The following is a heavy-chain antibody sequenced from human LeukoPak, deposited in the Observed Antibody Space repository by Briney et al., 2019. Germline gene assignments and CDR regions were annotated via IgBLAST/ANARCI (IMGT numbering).Heavy chain of an antibody. CDR3: AGFFYDNSGDAFDI. CDR1: GGSFTFTSHA. V-gene: IGHV1-69*13. D-gene: IGHD3-22*01. J-gene: IGHJ3*02. CDR2: LIPIYGSA. Sequence: SVKVSCKASGGSFTFTSHAISWVRQAPGQGLEWMGGLIPIYGSANYAQKFQGRVAITSDESTRTVYMELSSLRPEDSAVHYCAGFFYDNSGDAFDIWGQGTMVTVSS.